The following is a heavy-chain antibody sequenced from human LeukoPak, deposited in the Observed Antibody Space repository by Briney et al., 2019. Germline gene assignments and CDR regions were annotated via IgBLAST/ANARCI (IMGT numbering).Heavy chain of an antibody. CDR2: SSGSGGST. Sequence: GGSLRLSCAASGFTFSSYAMSWVRQAPGKGLEWGSASSGSGGSTYYADSVQARFTISRDNSKHTLYLQMNSLRAEDTAVYYCAKDSGAVGYCSGGSCYYNWFDPWGQGTLVTVSS. V-gene: IGHV3-23*01. J-gene: IGHJ5*02. D-gene: IGHD2-15*01. CDR3: AKDSGAVGYCSGGSCYYNWFDP. CDR1: GFTFSSYA.